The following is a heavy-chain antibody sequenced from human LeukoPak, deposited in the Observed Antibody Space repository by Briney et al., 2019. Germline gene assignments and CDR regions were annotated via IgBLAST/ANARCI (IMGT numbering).Heavy chain of an antibody. D-gene: IGHD5/OR15-5a*01. Sequence: DSMKGRYTVSRDNAKNSLYLQMNSLRAEDTAVYYCARGSSPPSTPLGYWGQGTLVTVSS. CDR3: ARGSSPPSTPLGY. J-gene: IGHJ4*02. V-gene: IGHV3-11*04.